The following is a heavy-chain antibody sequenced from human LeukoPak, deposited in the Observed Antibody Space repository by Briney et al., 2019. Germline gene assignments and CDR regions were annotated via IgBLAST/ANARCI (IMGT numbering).Heavy chain of an antibody. D-gene: IGHD2-2*01. J-gene: IGHJ4*02. Sequence: GGSLRLSCAASRFTFDYYGMSWVRQAPGKGLGWVSGINWNGDSTGYGDSVKGRFTISRDNARNSLYLQMNSLRAEDTAFYYCAREQRYCGSTSCYSFFDYWGQGTLVTVSS. CDR1: RFTFDYYG. CDR2: INWNGDST. V-gene: IGHV3-20*04. CDR3: AREQRYCGSTSCYSFFDY.